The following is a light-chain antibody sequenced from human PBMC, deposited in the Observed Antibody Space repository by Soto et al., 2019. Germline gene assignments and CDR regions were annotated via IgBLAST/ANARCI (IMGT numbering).Light chain of an antibody. CDR3: SSYTSSSLYV. V-gene: IGLV2-14*01. CDR2: DVS. Sequence: QSALTQPASVSGSPGQSITISCTGTSSDVGGYNYVSWYQQHPGKAPKLMIYDVSNRPSGVSNRVSGSKSGNTASLTISGLQAEDEAEYYCSSYTSSSLYVFGPGTKLTVL. J-gene: IGLJ1*01. CDR1: SSDVGGYNY.